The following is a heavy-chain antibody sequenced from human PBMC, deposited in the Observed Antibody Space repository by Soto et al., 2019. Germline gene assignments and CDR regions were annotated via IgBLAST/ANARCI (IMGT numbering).Heavy chain of an antibody. J-gene: IGHJ5*02. Sequence: ASVKVSCKASGYTFTSYGISWVRQAPGQGLEWMGWISAYNGNTNYAQKLQGRVTMTTDTSTSTAYMELRSLRSDDTAVYYCARDAIPRIAVAGYNWFDPWGQGTLVTVSS. V-gene: IGHV1-18*01. D-gene: IGHD6-19*01. CDR2: ISAYNGNT. CDR1: GYTFTSYG. CDR3: ARDAIPRIAVAGYNWFDP.